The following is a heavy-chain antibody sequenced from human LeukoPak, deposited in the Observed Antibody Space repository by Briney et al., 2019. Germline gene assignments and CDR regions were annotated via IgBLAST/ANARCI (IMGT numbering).Heavy chain of an antibody. CDR3: AKGSNPGDC. Sequence: GGSLRLSCAASGFTFSSSAMSWVRQAPGKGLEWVSAITGSGGRTYYADSVKGQFTISRDNSKNTLYLQMNSLRAEDTAVYYCAKGSNPGDCWGQGTLVTVSS. D-gene: IGHD2-2*01. CDR1: GFTFSSSA. CDR2: ITGSGGRT. V-gene: IGHV3-23*01. J-gene: IGHJ4*02.